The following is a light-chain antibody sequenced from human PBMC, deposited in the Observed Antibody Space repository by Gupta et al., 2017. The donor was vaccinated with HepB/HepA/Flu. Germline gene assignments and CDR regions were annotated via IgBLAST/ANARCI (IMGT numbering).Light chain of an antibody. CDR1: SSNIGAGYD. CDR3: QSYDSSLSSV. CDR2: GNS. V-gene: IGLV1-40*01. J-gene: IGLJ2*01. Sequence: QSVLTQPPSVSGAPGQRVTISCTGSSSNIGAGYDVHWYQQLPGTAPKLLIYGNSNRPSGVPDRFSGSKSGTSASLAITGLQAEDGAYYYCQSYDSSLSSVFGGGTKLTVL.